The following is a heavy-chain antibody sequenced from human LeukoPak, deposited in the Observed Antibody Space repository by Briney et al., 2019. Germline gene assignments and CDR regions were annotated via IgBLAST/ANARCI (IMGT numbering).Heavy chain of an antibody. CDR1: GFTFNYAW. CDR2: TVSEIDGGTT. Sequence: GGSLRLSCAASGFTFNYAWMSWVRQVPGKGLEWVGQTVSEIDGGTTDYAAPVKGRFTISRDDSKSTLYLQMNSLKIEDTAVYYCTTDEDWNYARKDVWGQGATVVVSS. D-gene: IGHD1-7*01. V-gene: IGHV3-15*04. CDR3: TTDEDWNYARKDV. J-gene: IGHJ6*02.